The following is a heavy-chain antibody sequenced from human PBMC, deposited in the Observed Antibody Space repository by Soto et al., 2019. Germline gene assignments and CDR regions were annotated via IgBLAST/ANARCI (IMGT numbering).Heavy chain of an antibody. V-gene: IGHV3-30-3*01. Sequence: GGSLRLSCAASGFTFSSYAMHWVRQAPGKGLEWVAVISYDGSNKYYADSVKGRFTISRDNSKNTLYLQMNSLRAEDTAVYYCASISGIAVAGTRNWFDPWGQGTLVTVSS. CDR3: ASISGIAVAGTRNWFDP. CDR2: ISYDGSNK. D-gene: IGHD6-19*01. CDR1: GFTFSSYA. J-gene: IGHJ5*02.